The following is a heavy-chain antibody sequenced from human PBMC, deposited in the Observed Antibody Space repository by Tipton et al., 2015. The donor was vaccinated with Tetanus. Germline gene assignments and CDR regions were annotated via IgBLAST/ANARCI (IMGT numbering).Heavy chain of an antibody. D-gene: IGHD6-13*01. CDR1: GVSISSGDYY. V-gene: IGHV4-39*07. Sequence: TLSLTCTVSGVSISSGDYYWGWIRQPPGKGLEWIGRIYYSGSTSYNPSLKSRVTISVDTSKNQFSLELNSVTAADTAVYYCARGGRAAAGGGLDYWGQGTLVTVSS. CDR3: ARGGRAAAGGGLDY. J-gene: IGHJ4*02. CDR2: IYYSGST.